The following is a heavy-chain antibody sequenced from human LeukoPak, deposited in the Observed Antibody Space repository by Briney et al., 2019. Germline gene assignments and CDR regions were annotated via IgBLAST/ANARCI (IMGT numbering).Heavy chain of an antibody. V-gene: IGHV4-59*08. CDR1: GGSISSYY. Sequence: SETLSLTCTVSGGSISSYYWSWIRQPPRKGLEWIGYIYYSGITKYSPSLKSRVTISVDTSKHQFSLKLTSVTAADTAVYYCARHDPVIAMIVGERAFDIWGQGTMVTVSS. J-gene: IGHJ3*02. CDR2: IYYSGIT. CDR3: ARHDPVIAMIVGERAFDI. D-gene: IGHD3-22*01.